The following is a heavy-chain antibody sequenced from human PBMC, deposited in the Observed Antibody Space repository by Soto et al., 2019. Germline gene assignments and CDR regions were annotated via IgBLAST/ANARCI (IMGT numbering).Heavy chain of an antibody. CDR1: GFTFSSYW. Sequence: PGGSLRLSCAASGFTFSSYWMHWVRQAPGKGLVWVSRINSDGSSTSYADSVKGRFTISRDNAKNTLYLQMNSLRAEDTAVYYCAREVVTPEDGMDVWGQGTTVTVSS. CDR2: INSDGSST. J-gene: IGHJ6*02. D-gene: IGHD3-22*01. V-gene: IGHV3-74*01. CDR3: AREVVTPEDGMDV.